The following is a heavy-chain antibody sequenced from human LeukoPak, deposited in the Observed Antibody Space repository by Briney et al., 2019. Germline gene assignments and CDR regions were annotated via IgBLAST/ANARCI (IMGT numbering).Heavy chain of an antibody. D-gene: IGHD6-6*01. CDR1: GGSISSNY. Sequence: SETLSLTCTVSGGSISSNYWSWIRQPPGKGLEWIGYIYYSGSTDYNPSLKSRVTMSVDTSKNQFSLNLTAVTAADTAVYYCAREAAARFYMDVWGKGTTVTVSS. CDR3: AREAAARFYMDV. V-gene: IGHV4-59*01. J-gene: IGHJ6*03. CDR2: IYYSGST.